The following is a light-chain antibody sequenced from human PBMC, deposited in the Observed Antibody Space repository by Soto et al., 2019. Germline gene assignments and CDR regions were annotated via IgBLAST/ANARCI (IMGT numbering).Light chain of an antibody. CDR2: KAS. Sequence: DIQMTQSPSTLSGSVGDRVTITCRASQTISSWLAWYQQKPGKAPKLLIYKASTLKSGVPSRFSGSGSGTEFTLTISSLQPAYFATYYSQRYNSYSEALGQG. V-gene: IGKV1-5*03. CDR3: QRYNSYSEA. CDR1: QTISSW. J-gene: IGKJ1*01.